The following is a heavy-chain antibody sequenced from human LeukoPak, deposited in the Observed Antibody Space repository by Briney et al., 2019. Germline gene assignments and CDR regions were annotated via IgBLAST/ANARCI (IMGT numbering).Heavy chain of an antibody. CDR2: ISSSGSTI. V-gene: IGHV3-11*04. Sequence: TGGSLRLFXAVSGFTFSDYYMSWIRQAPGKGLEWVSYISSSGSTIYYADSVKGRFTISRDNAKNSLYLQMNSLRAEDTAVYYCARYGTMVRGVILNWFDPWGQGTLVTVSS. CDR1: GFTFSDYY. D-gene: IGHD3-10*01. J-gene: IGHJ5*02. CDR3: ARYGTMVRGVILNWFDP.